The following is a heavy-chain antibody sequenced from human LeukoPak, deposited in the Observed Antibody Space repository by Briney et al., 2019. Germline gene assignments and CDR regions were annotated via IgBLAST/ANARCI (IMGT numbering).Heavy chain of an antibody. CDR2: ISYDGSNK. Sequence: GGSLRLSCAASGFTFSSYAMHWVRQAPGKGLEWVAVISYDGSNKYYADSVKGRFTISRDNSKNTLYLQMNSLRAEDTAVYYCARDVARSYYYDSSGHDAFDIWGQGTMVTVSS. J-gene: IGHJ3*02. V-gene: IGHV3-30-3*01. D-gene: IGHD3-22*01. CDR1: GFTFSSYA. CDR3: ARDVARSYYYDSSGHDAFDI.